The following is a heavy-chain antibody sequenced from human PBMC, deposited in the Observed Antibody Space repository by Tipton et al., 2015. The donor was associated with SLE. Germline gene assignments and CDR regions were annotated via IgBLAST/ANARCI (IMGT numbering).Heavy chain of an antibody. J-gene: IGHJ4*02. D-gene: IGHD3-22*01. CDR2: LYSDGRT. CDR3: AHRGTSSGYYYYFDY. Sequence: SLRLSCAASGFTVSSNYMSWVRQAPGKGLEWLSILYSDGRTFSADSVKGRFTISRDNSKNTLYLQMNSLRAEDTAVYYCAHRGTSSGYYYYFDYWGQGTLVTVSS. CDR1: GFTVSSNY. V-gene: IGHV3-53*01.